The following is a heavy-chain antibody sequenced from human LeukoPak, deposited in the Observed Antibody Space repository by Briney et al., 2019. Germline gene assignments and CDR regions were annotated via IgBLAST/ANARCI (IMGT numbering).Heavy chain of an antibody. J-gene: IGHJ4*02. D-gene: IGHD1-26*01. CDR2: IKQDGSEK. CDR3: ARDRYSGSYCSDY. V-gene: IGHV3-7*01. CDR1: GFTFSTYS. Sequence: PGGSLRLSCAASGFTFSTYSMDWVRQAPGKGLEWVANIKQDGSEKYYVDSVKGRFTISRDNAKNSLYLQMNSLRAEDTAVYYCARDRYSGSYCSDYWGQGTLVTVSS.